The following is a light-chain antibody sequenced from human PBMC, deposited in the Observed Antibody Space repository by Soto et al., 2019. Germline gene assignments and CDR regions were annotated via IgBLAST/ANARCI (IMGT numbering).Light chain of an antibody. CDR2: GVA. Sequence: EVVLTQSPATLSVSPGERVTLSCRASQSVDYNLAWYQQKPGQAPRLLIYGVATRATGIPARFSGSASGTEFTLTISSLQSGDFAVYYCQQYNNWPGTFGQGTKVDIK. J-gene: IGKJ1*01. CDR3: QQYNNWPGT. V-gene: IGKV3-15*01. CDR1: QSVDYN.